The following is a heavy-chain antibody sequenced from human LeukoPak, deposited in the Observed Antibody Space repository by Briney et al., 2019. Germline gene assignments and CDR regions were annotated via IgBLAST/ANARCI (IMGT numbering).Heavy chain of an antibody. J-gene: IGHJ4*02. D-gene: IGHD4-17*01. CDR1: GFTFSSYG. Sequence: GGSLRLSCAASGFTFSSYGMLWVRQAPGKGLEGVAVIWYDGSNKYYADSVKGRFTISRDNSKNTLYLQMNSLRAEDMAVYYCAKDSGRDDYGDDDGYWGQGTLVTVSS. V-gene: IGHV3-33*06. CDR2: IWYDGSNK. CDR3: AKDSGRDDYGDDDGY.